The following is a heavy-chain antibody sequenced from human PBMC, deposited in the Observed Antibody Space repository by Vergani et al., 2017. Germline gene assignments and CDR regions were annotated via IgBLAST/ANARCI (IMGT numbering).Heavy chain of an antibody. Sequence: VQMVESGGGLVKTGGSLRLSCAASGFTFSSYAMHWVRQAPGKGLEWVTVIWYDGSKKYYADSVKGRFTISRDNSKITVYLQMNSLRVEDTAVYYCAREATPTGTTRLGYWGQGTLVTVSS. CDR1: GFTFSSYA. D-gene: IGHD1-1*01. J-gene: IGHJ4*02. CDR3: AREATPTGTTRLGY. V-gene: IGHV3-33*01. CDR2: IWYDGSKK.